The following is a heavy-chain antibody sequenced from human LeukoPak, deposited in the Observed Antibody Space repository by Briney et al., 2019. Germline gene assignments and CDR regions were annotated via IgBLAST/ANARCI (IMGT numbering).Heavy chain of an antibody. J-gene: IGHJ5*02. CDR3: ARLVVPAVILDP. CDR1: GGSISSYY. CDR2: IYTSGST. V-gene: IGHV4-4*09. Sequence: PSETLSLTCTVSGGSISSYYWSWIRQPPGKGLEWIGYIYTSGSTNYNPSLKSRVNISVDTSKNQSSLKLSSGTAADTAVYYCARLVVPAVILDPWGQGPVVSVSS. D-gene: IGHD2-2*01.